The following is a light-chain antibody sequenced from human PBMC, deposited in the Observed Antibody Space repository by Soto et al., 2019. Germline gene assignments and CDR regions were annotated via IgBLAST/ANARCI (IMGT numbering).Light chain of an antibody. CDR3: QQRSNWPPSIT. J-gene: IGKJ5*01. CDR1: QSVTTY. V-gene: IGKV3-11*01. Sequence: IVLTQSQATLYLSPGERAHICCRASQSVTTYLAWYQQKPGQAPRLLIYXASDRATGIPARFSGSGSGTDFTRTISSLEPQEFACYYCQQRSNWPPSITFCQGTRLEIK. CDR2: XAS.